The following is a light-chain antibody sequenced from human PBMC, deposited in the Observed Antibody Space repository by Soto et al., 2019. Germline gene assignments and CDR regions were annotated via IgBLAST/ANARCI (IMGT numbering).Light chain of an antibody. Sequence: IVMSQSPSSLFASVGDTVTITCRASQDVDKWLAWYQQKPGKAPKLLIYKSSTLNGGVPSRFSAIGSGTEYSLTISGLQPDDVATYYCQQYSSYWTFGQGTMVEIK. J-gene: IGKJ1*01. CDR1: QDVDKW. CDR2: KSS. V-gene: IGKV1-5*03. CDR3: QQYSSYWT.